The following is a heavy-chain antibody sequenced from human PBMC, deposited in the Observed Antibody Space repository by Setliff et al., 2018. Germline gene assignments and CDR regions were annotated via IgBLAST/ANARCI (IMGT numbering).Heavy chain of an antibody. V-gene: IGHV3-23*01. CDR1: GFTFTSDA. CDR2: ISDSGGNT. Sequence: GGSLRLSCAASGFTFTSDAMSWVRQAPGKGLEWVSSISDSGGNTYYADSARGRFTISRDNSQNTLFLQMNSLRAEDTAVYYCARGYCVRTSCHGGYFDSWGQGTLVTVSS. J-gene: IGHJ4*02. D-gene: IGHD2-2*01. CDR3: ARGYCVRTSCHGGYFDS.